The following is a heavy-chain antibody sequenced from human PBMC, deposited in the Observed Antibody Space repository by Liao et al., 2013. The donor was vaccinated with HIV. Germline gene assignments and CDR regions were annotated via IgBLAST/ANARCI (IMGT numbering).Heavy chain of an antibody. Sequence: QLQLQESGSGLVKPSQTLSLTCAVSGGSISSGGYSWSWIRQPPGKGLEWIGLIYPSGSTYYNPSLKSRVTISVDRSKNQFSLKLTSMTAADTATYYCARGLTVTSEGVFDSWGQGNLVAVSS. CDR3: ARGLTVTSEGVFDS. J-gene: IGHJ4*02. CDR2: IYPSGST. D-gene: IGHD4-17*01. V-gene: IGHV4-30-2*01. CDR1: GGSISSGGYS.